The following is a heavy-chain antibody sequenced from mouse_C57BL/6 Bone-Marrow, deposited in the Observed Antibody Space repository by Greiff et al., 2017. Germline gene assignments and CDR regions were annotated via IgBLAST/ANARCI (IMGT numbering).Heavy chain of an antibody. Sequence: EVKLVESGGGLVKPGGSLKLSCAASGFTFSSYAMSWVRQTPEKRLEWVATISDGGSYTYYPDNVKGRFTISRDNAKNNLYLQMSHLKSEDTAMYYCARGHYYGSSVSYWYFDVWGTGTTVTVSS. CDR1: GFTFSSYA. D-gene: IGHD1-1*01. CDR2: ISDGGSYT. J-gene: IGHJ1*03. CDR3: ARGHYYGSSVSYWYFDV. V-gene: IGHV5-4*03.